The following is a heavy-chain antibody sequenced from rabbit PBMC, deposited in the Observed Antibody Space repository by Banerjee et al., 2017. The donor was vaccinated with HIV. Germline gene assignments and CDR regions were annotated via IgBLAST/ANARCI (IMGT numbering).Heavy chain of an antibody. Sequence: QEQLEESGGDLVKPEGSLTLTCTASGFSFSNKYVMCWVRQAPGKGLEWIACINTSSGNTVYASWAKGPFTISKTSSTTVTLQMTSLTAADTATHFCARSGGTSSYAYGMNLWGQGTLVTVS. D-gene: IGHD6-1*01. CDR2: INTSSGNT. CDR3: ARSGGTSSYAYGMNL. CDR1: GFSFSNKYV. J-gene: IGHJ4*01. V-gene: IGHV1S45*01.